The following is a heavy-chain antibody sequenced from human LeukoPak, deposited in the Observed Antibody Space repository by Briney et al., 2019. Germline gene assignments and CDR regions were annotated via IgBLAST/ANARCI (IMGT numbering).Heavy chain of an antibody. CDR2: INHSGST. CDR1: GYSITSGYY. CDR3: ARHSVLRYFDWLLYRRVPQSFAFDY. V-gene: IGHV4-34*01. J-gene: IGHJ4*02. Sequence: SSETLSLTCTVSGYSITSGYYWSWIRQPPGKGLEWIGEINHSGSTNYNPSLKSRVTISVDTSKNQFSLKLSSVTAADTAVYYCARHSVLRYFDWLLYRRVPQSFAFDYWGQGTLVTVSS. D-gene: IGHD3-9*01.